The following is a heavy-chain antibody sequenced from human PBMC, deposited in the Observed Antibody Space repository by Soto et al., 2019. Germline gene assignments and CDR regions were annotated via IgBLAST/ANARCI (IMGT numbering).Heavy chain of an antibody. CDR1: GFSLSTSGVG. D-gene: IGHD3-22*01. CDR3: AHSPSTYYYDSSYAY. CDR2: IYWDDDK. Sequence: QITLKESGPTLVKPTQTLTLTCTFSGFSLSTSGVGVGWIRQPPGKALEWLALIYWDDDKRYSPSLKSRLTITKDTSKNQEVLTMTNMDPVDTATYYCAHSPSTYYYDSSYAYWGQGTLVTVSS. J-gene: IGHJ4*02. V-gene: IGHV2-5*02.